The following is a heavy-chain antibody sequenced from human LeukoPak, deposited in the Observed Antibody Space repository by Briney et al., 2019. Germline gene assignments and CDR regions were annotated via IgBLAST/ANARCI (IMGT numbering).Heavy chain of an antibody. V-gene: IGHV3-11*06. J-gene: IGHJ4*02. Sequence: GGSLRLSCAVSGFSFSDYYMSWIRQAPGKGLEWVSYISSSSSYTNYADSVKGRFTISRDNAQNSLYLQMNSLRAEDTAVYYCARVEVGGEYCFDFWGQGTLVTVSS. D-gene: IGHD3-16*01. CDR2: ISSSSSYT. CDR3: ARVEVGGEYCFDF. CDR1: GFSFSDYY.